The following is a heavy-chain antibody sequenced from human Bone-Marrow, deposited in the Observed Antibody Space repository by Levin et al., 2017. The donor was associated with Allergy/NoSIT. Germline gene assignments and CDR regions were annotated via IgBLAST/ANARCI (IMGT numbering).Heavy chain of an antibody. Sequence: GGSLRLSCAASGFTVSSNYMSWVRQAPGKGLEWVSVIYSGGSTYYADSVKGRFTISRDNSKNTLYLQMNSLRAEDTAVYYCARQGTDSSGYAEYYFDYWGQGTLVTVSS. CDR3: ARQGTDSSGYAEYYFDY. D-gene: IGHD3-22*01. V-gene: IGHV3-53*01. CDR1: GFTVSSNY. J-gene: IGHJ4*02. CDR2: IYSGGST.